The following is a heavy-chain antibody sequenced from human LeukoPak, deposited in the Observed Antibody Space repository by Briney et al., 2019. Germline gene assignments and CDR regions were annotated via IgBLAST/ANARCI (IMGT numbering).Heavy chain of an antibody. V-gene: IGHV1-69*05. CDR1: GGTFSNFA. Sequence: SVKVSCKASGGTFSNFAISWVRQAPGQGLEWMGGMIPIFGTATYAQKFQGRVMITTDESTGTAFMELSGLRSVDTAVYYCARVRGGIEVAGIRHYYYYMDVWGEGTTVTVSS. CDR3: ARVRGGIEVAGIRHYYYYMDV. J-gene: IGHJ6*03. D-gene: IGHD6-19*01. CDR2: MIPIFGTA.